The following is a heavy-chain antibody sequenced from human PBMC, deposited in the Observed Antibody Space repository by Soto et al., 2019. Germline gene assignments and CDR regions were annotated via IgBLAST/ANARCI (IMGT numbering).Heavy chain of an antibody. CDR2: IYYSGST. V-gene: IGHV4-59*08. CDR1: GGSISSYY. Sequence: SETLSLTCTVSGGSISSYYWSWIRQPPGKGLEWIGNIYYSGSTNYTPTLKSRFTISVDTPKNQFSLKLSSVTAADTAVYYCARGGSIYYFDYWGQGTLVTVSS. CDR3: ARGGSIYYFDY. D-gene: IGHD3-16*01. J-gene: IGHJ4*02.